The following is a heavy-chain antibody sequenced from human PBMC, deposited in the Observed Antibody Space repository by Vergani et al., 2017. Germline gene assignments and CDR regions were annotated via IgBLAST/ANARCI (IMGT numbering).Heavy chain of an antibody. D-gene: IGHD3-10*01. Sequence: QVKLQESGPGLVKPSETLSLTCTVSGASVNSYYWSWIRQPPGKGLEWMGYVSFRWDTVYDPSVKGRMTISLNTSSNQFSLYLTSVTAADTAVYYCARSRIYYGAGSPDYWGQGTLVTVSS. CDR1: GASVNSYY. CDR3: ARSRIYYGAGSPDY. J-gene: IGHJ4*02. CDR2: VSFRWDT. V-gene: IGHV4-59*02.